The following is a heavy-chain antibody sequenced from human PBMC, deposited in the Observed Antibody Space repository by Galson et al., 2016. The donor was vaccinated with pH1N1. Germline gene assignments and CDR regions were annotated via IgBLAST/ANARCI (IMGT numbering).Heavy chain of an antibody. D-gene: IGHD3-16*01. J-gene: IGHJ3*01. Sequence: SVKVSCKASGYTFTGYYMHWVRQAPGQGLEWMGLIIPNGGDTNYAKKFQGRVTMTRDTSISAAYMELTRLTSDDTAVYYCVRELRGGTFDVWGQGTMVTVSS. CDR2: IIPNGGDT. CDR3: VRELRGGTFDV. V-gene: IGHV1-2*02. CDR1: GYTFTGYY.